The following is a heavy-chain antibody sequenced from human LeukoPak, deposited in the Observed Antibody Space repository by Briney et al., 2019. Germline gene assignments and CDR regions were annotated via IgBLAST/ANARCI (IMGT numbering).Heavy chain of an antibody. CDR3: ARDTYTDYYDILTGLDY. V-gene: IGHV1-18*01. Sequence: GASVKVSCKASGYTFTSYGISWVRQAPGQGLEWMGWISAYNGNTNYAQKLQGRVTMTTDTSTSTAYMELRSLRSDDTAVYYCARDTYTDYYDILTGLDYWGQGTLVTVSS. CDR1: GYTFTSYG. D-gene: IGHD3-9*01. CDR2: ISAYNGNT. J-gene: IGHJ4*02.